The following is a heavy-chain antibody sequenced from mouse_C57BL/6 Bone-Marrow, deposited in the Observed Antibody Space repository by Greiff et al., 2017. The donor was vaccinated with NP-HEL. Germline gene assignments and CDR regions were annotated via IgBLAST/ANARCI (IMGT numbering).Heavy chain of an antibody. CDR3: ARGSFAY. Sequence: QVQLQQSGPELVKPGASAKISCKASGYTFTGYYMHWVKQRPGQGLEWIGWIYPGNGGTNYNEKFKGKATLTADTSSSTAYMQLSSLTSEDSAVYYCARGSFAYWGQGTLVTVSA. J-gene: IGHJ3*01. V-gene: IGHV1-66*01. CDR2: IYPGNGGT. CDR1: GYTFTGYY.